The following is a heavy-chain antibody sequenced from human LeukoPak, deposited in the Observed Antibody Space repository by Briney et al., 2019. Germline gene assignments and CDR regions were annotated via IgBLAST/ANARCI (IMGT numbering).Heavy chain of an antibody. CDR1: GFTFSTYW. CDR2: INQDGSQK. Sequence: GGSLRLSCAASGFTFSTYWMSWVRQAPGKGLEWVANINQDGSQKRYVDSVQGRFTVSRDNTKNSLFLQMNSLRAEDTAVYYCARLKDDVTKLDYWGQGTLVTVSS. J-gene: IGHJ4*02. V-gene: IGHV3-7*01. CDR3: ARLKDDVTKLDY. D-gene: IGHD2-8*01.